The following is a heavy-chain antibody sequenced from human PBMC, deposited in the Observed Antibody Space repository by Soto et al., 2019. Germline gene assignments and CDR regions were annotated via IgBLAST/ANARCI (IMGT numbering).Heavy chain of an antibody. J-gene: IGHJ4*02. V-gene: IGHV4-31*03. CDR2: IYYSGST. CDR3: ASSFGVAAAGPFDY. Sequence: QVQLQESGPGLVKPSQTLSLTCTVSGGSISSGGYYWSWIRQHPGKGLEWIGYIYYSGSTYYNPSRKRRVTIXVXTXXNLFSLTLSSVTAADTAVYYCASSFGVAAAGPFDYWGQGTLVTVSS. CDR1: GGSISSGGYY. D-gene: IGHD6-13*01.